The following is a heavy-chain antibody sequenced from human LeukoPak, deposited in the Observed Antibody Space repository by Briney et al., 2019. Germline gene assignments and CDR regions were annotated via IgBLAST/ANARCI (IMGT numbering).Heavy chain of an antibody. Sequence: ASVKVSCKASGYTFTSYAMNWVRQAPGQGLEWMGIINPSGGSTSYAQKFQGRVTMTRDMSTSTVYMELSSLRSEDTAVYYCARPRYYYGSGSYYPHGYFDYWGQGTLVTVSS. J-gene: IGHJ4*02. CDR2: INPSGGST. D-gene: IGHD3-10*01. CDR3: ARPRYYYGSGSYYPHGYFDY. V-gene: IGHV1-46*01. CDR1: GYTFTSYA.